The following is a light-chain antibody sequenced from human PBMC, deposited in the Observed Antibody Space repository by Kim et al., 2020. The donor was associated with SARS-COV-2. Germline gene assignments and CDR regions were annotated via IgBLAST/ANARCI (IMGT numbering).Light chain of an antibody. V-gene: IGKV1-5*03. J-gene: IGKJ2*01. CDR2: RAS. CDR3: QQYRSYSFT. CDR1: RSIGLW. Sequence: SAAGGGQVTSPCGAGRSIGLWVAWYQQNPGKAPKILIYRASNLESGVPSRFTGSGSGTEFTLTINSLQPDDFATYYCQQYRSYSFTFGQGTKLEI.